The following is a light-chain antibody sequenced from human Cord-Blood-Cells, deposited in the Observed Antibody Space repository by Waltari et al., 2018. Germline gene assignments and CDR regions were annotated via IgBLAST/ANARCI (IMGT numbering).Light chain of an antibody. CDR3: QQYGSSLIT. J-gene: IGKJ5*01. CDR1: QSVSSSY. CDR2: GAS. V-gene: IGKV3-20*01. Sequence: EIVLTQSPGTLSLSPGERATLSCRASQSVSSSYLAWYQQKPGQAPRLLIYGASIRATGIPDRFSGSGSGTDFTLNSSRLEPKDFAVYYCQQYGSSLITFGQGTRLEIK.